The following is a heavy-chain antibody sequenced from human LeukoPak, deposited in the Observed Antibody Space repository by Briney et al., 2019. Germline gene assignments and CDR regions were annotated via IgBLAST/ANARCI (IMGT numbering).Heavy chain of an antibody. D-gene: IGHD3-9*01. V-gene: IGHV1-18*01. CDR1: GYTFSTYG. CDR3: SRDQAATNTQVRFCLD. Sequence: ASVNVSCKPSGYTFSTYGISWVRQSPGQGLESRGWISASNGKTKFAQNLHGRVTMTTDKSPRTAYMATSSARSDATALYYFSRDQAATNTQVRFCLDWGRGTLVTVSS. CDR2: ISASNGKT. J-gene: IGHJ4*02.